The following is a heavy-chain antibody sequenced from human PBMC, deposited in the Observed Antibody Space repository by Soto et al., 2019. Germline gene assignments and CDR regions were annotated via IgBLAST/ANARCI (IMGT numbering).Heavy chain of an antibody. CDR1: GGSFSGYY. CDR3: AREPYSSSSPFDY. J-gene: IGHJ4*02. CDR2: INHSGST. V-gene: IGHV4-34*01. Sequence: XETLSLTCAVYGGSFSGYYWSWIRQPPGKGLEWIGEINHSGSTNYNPSLKSRVTISVDTSKNQFSLKLSSVTAADTAVYYCAREPYSSSSPFDYWGQGTLVTVSS. D-gene: IGHD6-6*01.